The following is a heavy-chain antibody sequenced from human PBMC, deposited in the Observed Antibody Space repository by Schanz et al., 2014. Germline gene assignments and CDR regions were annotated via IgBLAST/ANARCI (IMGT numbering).Heavy chain of an antibody. Sequence: EVQLVTSGGDLVQPGGSLRLSCAASGFTFNTSWFHWVRQPPGKGLLWVSRVSRDGSETTYVDSVRGRFTISRDTAKNTVFLQMNNLRAEDTAVYYCARGASRDYFAMDVGGQGTTVTVSS. CDR3: ARGASRDYFAMDV. J-gene: IGHJ6*02. V-gene: IGHV3-74*01. CDR1: GFTFNTSW. CDR2: VSRDGSET.